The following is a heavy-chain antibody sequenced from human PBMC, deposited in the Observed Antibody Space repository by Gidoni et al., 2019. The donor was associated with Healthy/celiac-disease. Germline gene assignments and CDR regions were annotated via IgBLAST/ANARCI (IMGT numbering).Heavy chain of an antibody. V-gene: IGHV3-23*01. CDR2: ISGSGSST. Sequence: EVQLLESGGGLVQPGGSLRLSCAASGFTFSSYAMSWVRQAPGKGLEWVSAISGSGSSTYYADSVKGRFTISRDKTKNTLYLQMNSLRDEDTAVYYCANHVSGSYSLDAVDIWGQGTMVTVSS. D-gene: IGHD1-26*01. J-gene: IGHJ3*02. CDR3: ANHVSGSYSLDAVDI. CDR1: GFTFSSYA.